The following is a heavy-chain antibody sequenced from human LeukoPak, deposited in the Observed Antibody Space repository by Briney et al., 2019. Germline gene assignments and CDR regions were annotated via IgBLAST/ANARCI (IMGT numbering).Heavy chain of an antibody. CDR1: GGSFSGYY. Sequence: SETLSLTCAVYGGSFSGYYWSWIRQPPGKGLEWIGEINHSGSTNYNPSLKSRVTISVDTSKNQFSLKLSSVTAADTAVYYCASRRITIFGVVKYYMDVWGKGTMVTVSS. D-gene: IGHD3-3*01. V-gene: IGHV4-34*01. CDR2: INHSGST. J-gene: IGHJ6*03. CDR3: ASRRITIFGVVKYYMDV.